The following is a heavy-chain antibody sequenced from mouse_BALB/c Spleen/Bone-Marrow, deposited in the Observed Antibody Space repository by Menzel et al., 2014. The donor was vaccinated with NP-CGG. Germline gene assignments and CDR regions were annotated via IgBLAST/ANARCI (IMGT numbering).Heavy chain of an antibody. D-gene: IGHD1-1*01. CDR3: ARERYYGNGRIFEY. Sequence: EVHLVESGGGLVQPGGSLKLSCAASGFTFSSYGMSWVRQTPDKRLELVATINSNGGSTYYPDSVKGRFTISRDNAKNTLYLQMSSLKSEGTAMYYCARERYYGNGRIFEYWGQGTTLTVSS. V-gene: IGHV5-6-3*01. J-gene: IGHJ2*01. CDR2: INSNGGST. CDR1: GFTFSSYG.